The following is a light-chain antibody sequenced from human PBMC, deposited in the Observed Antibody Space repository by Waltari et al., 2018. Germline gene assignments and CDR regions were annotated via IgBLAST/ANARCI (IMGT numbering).Light chain of an antibody. CDR2: CGS. CDR1: HSVLYNSNNKNY. J-gene: IGKJ4*02. CDR3: QPDDSIPVT. V-gene: IGKV4-1*01. Sequence: DIVITHSPDSLAVSLREKDPTNCTSRHSVLYNSNNKNYLGWYQLKPGQPPKLLIYCGSTRESAGPDSFSGSESGRDLILTISSLPAEDGAVYYCQPDDSIPVTCGGGTKVEVK.